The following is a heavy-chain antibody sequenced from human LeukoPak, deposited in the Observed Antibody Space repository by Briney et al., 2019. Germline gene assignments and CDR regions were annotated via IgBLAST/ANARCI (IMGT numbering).Heavy chain of an antibody. Sequence: GGSLRLSCAASGFTFRSYWMSWVRQAPGKGLEWVANIKHDGSEKYYVDSVKGRFTISRDNAKSSLYMQMNSLRAEDTAFYYCATGEGGNFDYWGQGTLVTVSS. J-gene: IGHJ4*02. CDR3: ATGEGGNFDY. D-gene: IGHD3-16*01. CDR2: IKHDGSEK. V-gene: IGHV3-7*03. CDR1: GFTFRSYW.